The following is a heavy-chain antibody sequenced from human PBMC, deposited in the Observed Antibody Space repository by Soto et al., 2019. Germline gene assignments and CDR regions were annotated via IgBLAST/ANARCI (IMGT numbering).Heavy chain of an antibody. CDR1: GGSISSGGYY. CDR3: ARQGDNEGYFQH. V-gene: IGHV4-31*03. J-gene: IGHJ1*01. D-gene: IGHD2-21*02. Sequence: QVQLQKSGPGLVKPSQTLSLTCTVSGGSISSGGYYWSWIRQHPGKGLEWIGYIYYSGSTYYNPSLKIRVTISVDTSKNQFSLKLSSVTAADTAVYYCARQGDNEGYFQHWGQGTLVTVSS. CDR2: IYYSGST.